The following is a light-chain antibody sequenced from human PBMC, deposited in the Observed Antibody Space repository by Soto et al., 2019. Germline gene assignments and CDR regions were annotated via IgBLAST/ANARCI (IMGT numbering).Light chain of an antibody. Sequence: QSVLTQPPSVSGAPGQRVTISCTGSSSNIGAHYDVHWYQQLPGTAPKLLIYGNSNRPSAVPDRFSGSKSGTSASLAITGLQAEDEADYYCQSYDNSLSVYVLGTGTKVTVL. V-gene: IGLV1-40*01. CDR1: SSNIGAHYD. J-gene: IGLJ1*01. CDR2: GNS. CDR3: QSYDNSLSVYV.